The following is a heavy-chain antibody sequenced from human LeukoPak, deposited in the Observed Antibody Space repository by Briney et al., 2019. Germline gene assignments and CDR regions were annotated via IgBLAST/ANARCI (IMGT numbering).Heavy chain of an antibody. CDR1: GGSINSDDYY. Sequence: SETLSLTCTVSGGSINSDDYYWGWIRQPPGKGLEWIGSIYYSGSTYYNPSLKIRVTMSVDTSNNLFSLMLNSVTAADTAVYYCARHSSRNYLGWFDPWGHGTLVTVFS. CDR3: ARHSSRNYLGWFDP. D-gene: IGHD1-7*01. V-gene: IGHV4-39*01. J-gene: IGHJ5*02. CDR2: IYYSGST.